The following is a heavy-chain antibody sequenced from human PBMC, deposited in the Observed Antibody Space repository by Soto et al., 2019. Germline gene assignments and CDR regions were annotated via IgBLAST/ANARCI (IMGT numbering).Heavy chain of an antibody. Sequence: EVQLLESGGGLIQPGGSLRLSCAASGLTFSSYAMSWVRQAPGKGLEWVSAISGSGGSTYYADSVKGRFTISRDNSKNTLYLQRNSLRAEDTAVYSCAKDQLYIRGVIHNWFDPWGQGNLVNVSS. CDR1: GLTFSSYA. V-gene: IGHV3-23*01. CDR2: ISGSGGST. J-gene: IGHJ5*02. D-gene: IGHD3-10*02. CDR3: AKDQLYIRGVIHNWFDP.